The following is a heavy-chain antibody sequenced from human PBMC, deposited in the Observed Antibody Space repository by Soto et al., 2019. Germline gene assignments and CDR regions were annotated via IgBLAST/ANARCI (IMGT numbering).Heavy chain of an antibody. CDR3: VSVEGTPTVTGDYYYYAADA. Sequence: SETLSLTCTVSGGTITYYYWSWIRQAPGKGLEWLGYIFDGGSANYNPSLKSRVSFSLDKSQNQLSLKLTSVTGADTAIYYCVSVEGTPTVTGDYYYYAADARGQGTAVTGSS. CDR1: GGTITYYY. V-gene: IGHV4-59*12. J-gene: IGHJ6*02. D-gene: IGHD4-17*01. CDR2: IFDGGSA.